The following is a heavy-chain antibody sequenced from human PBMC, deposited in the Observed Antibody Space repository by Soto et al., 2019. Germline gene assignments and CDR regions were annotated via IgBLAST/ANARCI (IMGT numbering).Heavy chain of an antibody. D-gene: IGHD5-12*01. CDR1: GFTFSNAW. V-gene: IGHV3-15*07. CDR3: TTALVEMATDDFDY. J-gene: IGHJ4*02. Sequence: GGSLRLSCAASGFTFSNAWMNWVRQAPGKGLEWVGRIKSKTDGGTTDYAAPVKGRFTISRDDSKNTLYLQMNSLKTEDTAVYYCTTALVEMATDDFDYWGQGTLVTVSS. CDR2: IKSKTDGGTT.